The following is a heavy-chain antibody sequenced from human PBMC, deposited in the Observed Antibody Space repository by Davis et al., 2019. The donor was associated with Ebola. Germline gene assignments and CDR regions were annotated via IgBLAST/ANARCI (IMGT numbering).Heavy chain of an antibody. Sequence: SETLSLTCTVSGGSITSGDYYCSWIRQPPGKGLEWIGYIYYSRSTYYNPSLKSRVTISVDTSKTQFSLKLSSVTAADTAVHYCARGVLLWVGELFFRHEAFDIWGQGTMVTVSS. CDR3: ARGVLLWVGELFFRHEAFDI. CDR1: GGSITSGDYY. J-gene: IGHJ3*02. V-gene: IGHV4-30-4*01. D-gene: IGHD3-10*01. CDR2: IYYSRST.